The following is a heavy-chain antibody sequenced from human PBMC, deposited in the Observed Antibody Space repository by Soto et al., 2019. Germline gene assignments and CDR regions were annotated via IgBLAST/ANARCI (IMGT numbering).Heavy chain of an antibody. D-gene: IGHD2-8*01. CDR3: AKSLLMVHAIRNDY. CDR2: IGGSGGNT. J-gene: IGHJ4*02. CDR1: GFTFTTYA. V-gene: IGHV3-23*01. Sequence: EVQLLESGGGLVQPGGSLRLSCAASGFTFTTYAMSWVRQAPGKGLEWVSGIGGSGGNTYYADSVKGRFTISRDNSKNTLYLQMNSLRAEDTAVYFCAKSLLMVHAIRNDYWGQGTLVTVSS.